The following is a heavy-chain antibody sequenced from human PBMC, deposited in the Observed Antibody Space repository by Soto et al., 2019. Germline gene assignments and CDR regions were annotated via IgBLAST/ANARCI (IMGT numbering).Heavy chain of an antibody. V-gene: IGHV3-33*01. CDR3: ARGDFYDWGTYYSPPFDF. D-gene: IGHD3-10*01. J-gene: IGHJ4*02. Sequence: QVQLVESGGGVVQPGKSLRLSCAASGFTFSSNGMHWVRQAPGKGLEWVALIWSDGSSKFYGDSVRGRFTVSRDNAKSTLYLQMTSLRAEDTAVYYCARGDFYDWGTYYSPPFDFWGQGTLVTVSS. CDR1: GFTFSSNG. CDR2: IWSDGSSK.